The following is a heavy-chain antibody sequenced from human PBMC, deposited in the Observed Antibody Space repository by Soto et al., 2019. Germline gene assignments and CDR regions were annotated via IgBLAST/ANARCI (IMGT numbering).Heavy chain of an antibody. J-gene: IGHJ4*02. D-gene: IGHD6-25*01. V-gene: IGHV4-59*12. CDR2: IYYSGST. CDR3: ASMWSGYNSH. CDR1: GDSISSYY. Sequence: SETLSLTCTVSGDSISSYYWSWIRQPPGKGLEWIGYIYYSGSTNYNPTLKSRLTMSVDTSKNQFSLKLSSVTAADTAVYYCASMWSGYNSHWGQGTLVPVSS.